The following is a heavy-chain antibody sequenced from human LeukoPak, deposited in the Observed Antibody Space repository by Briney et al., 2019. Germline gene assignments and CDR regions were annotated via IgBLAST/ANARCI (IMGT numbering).Heavy chain of an antibody. CDR1: GFTFSSYA. V-gene: IGHV3-30-3*01. D-gene: IGHD6-13*01. J-gene: IGHJ4*02. CDR3: ANTAAAGVDY. Sequence: GRSLRLSCAASGFTFSSYAMHWVRQAPGKGLEWVAVISYDGSNKYYADSVKGRFTISRDNSKNTLYLQMNSLRAEDTAVYYCANTAAAGVDYWGQGTLVTVSS. CDR2: ISYDGSNK.